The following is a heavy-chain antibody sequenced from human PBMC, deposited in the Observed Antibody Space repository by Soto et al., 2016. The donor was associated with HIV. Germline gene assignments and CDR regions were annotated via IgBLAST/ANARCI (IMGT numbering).Heavy chain of an antibody. CDR1: GYTFTGYY. CDR2: INPNSGGT. CDR3: ARLNQRGYSGYALGY. Sequence: QVQLVQSGAEVKKPGASVKVSCKASGYTFTGYYMHWVRQAPGQGLEWMGWINPNSGGTNYAQKFQGRVTMTRDTSISTAYMELSRLRSDDTAVYYCARLNQRGYSGYALGYWGQGTLVTVSS. V-gene: IGHV1-2*02. J-gene: IGHJ4*02. D-gene: IGHD5-12*01.